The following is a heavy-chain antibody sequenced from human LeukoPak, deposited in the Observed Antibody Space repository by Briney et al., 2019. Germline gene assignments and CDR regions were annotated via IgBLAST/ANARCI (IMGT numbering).Heavy chain of an antibody. D-gene: IGHD5-18*01. Sequence: GGSLRLSCAASGFTFSSYGMHWVRQAPGKGLEWVAVISYDGTSKSSADSVQGRFTISRDNSKNTLYLQMNSLRAEDTAVYYCARRQIYRGYGAINAFDIWGQGTMVTVSS. J-gene: IGHJ3*02. CDR2: ISYDGTSK. V-gene: IGHV3-30*03. CDR1: GFTFSSYG. CDR3: ARRQIYRGYGAINAFDI.